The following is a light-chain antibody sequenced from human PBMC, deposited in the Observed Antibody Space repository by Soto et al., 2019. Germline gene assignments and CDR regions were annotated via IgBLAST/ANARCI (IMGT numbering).Light chain of an antibody. CDR1: QSISSY. J-gene: IGKJ4*01. V-gene: IGKV1-39*01. CDR2: AAS. Sequence: DIQMTQSPSSLSASVGDRVTITCRASQSISSYLNWYQQKPGKAPQLLIYAASSLQSRVPSRFSGRGSGTEFTLTISSLKPEDFATYYCQQSYSTHLTFGGGTKVEIK. CDR3: QQSYSTHLT.